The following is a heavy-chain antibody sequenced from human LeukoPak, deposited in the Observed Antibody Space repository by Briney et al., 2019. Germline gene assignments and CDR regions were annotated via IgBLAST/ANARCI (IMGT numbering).Heavy chain of an antibody. D-gene: IGHD3-10*01. J-gene: IGHJ4*02. CDR3: ARVDAEGSGVKYFDY. Sequence: ASVNVSCTASGYTFTNYYMHWVRQAPGQGLERMGIINPSGGSTSYAQKFQGRVTMTRDTSTSTGYMELSSLRSEDTAVYFCARVDAEGSGVKYFDYWGQGTLVTVSS. CDR2: INPSGGST. V-gene: IGHV1-46*01. CDR1: GYTFTNYY.